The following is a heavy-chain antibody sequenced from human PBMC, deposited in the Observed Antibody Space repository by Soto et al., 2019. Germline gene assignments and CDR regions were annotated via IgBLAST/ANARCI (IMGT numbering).Heavy chain of an antibody. V-gene: IGHV3-64D*08. Sequence: GGSLRLSCSASGFTFSSYSMHWVRQAPGKGLEYVSAISSNGGSTYYADSVKGRFTISRDNSKNTLYLQMSSLRAEDTAVYYCVKDPRGYEYYFDYWGQGTLVTVSS. J-gene: IGHJ4*02. CDR2: ISSNGGST. CDR1: GFTFSSYS. D-gene: IGHD5-18*01. CDR3: VKDPRGYEYYFDY.